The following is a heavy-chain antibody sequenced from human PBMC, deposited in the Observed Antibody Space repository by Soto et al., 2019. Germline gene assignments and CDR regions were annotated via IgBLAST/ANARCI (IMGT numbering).Heavy chain of an antibody. CDR2: ISTHNGNT. CDR3: ARGPPSYYDSSGYYKYFDY. D-gene: IGHD3-22*01. J-gene: IGHJ4*02. Sequence: ASVKVSCKASGYNFASYGISWVRQARGQGLQWMGWISTHNGNTNYAQKLQGRVTMTTDTSTSTAYMELRSLRSDDTAVYYCARGPPSYYDSSGYYKYFDYWGQGTLVTVSS. CDR1: GYNFASYG. V-gene: IGHV1-18*01.